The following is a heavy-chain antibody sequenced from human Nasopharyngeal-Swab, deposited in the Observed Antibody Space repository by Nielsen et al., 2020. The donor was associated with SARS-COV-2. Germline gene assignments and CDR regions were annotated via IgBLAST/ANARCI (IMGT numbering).Heavy chain of an antibody. CDR2: INPSGGSI. J-gene: IGHJ4*02. Sequence: ASALVSCNASAYSFSSYYMLWLRQAPGQGLEWMGIINPSGGSISYAQKFQGRVTMTRDTSTSTAYMELSSLRSEDKAGYYCARDRDSSGWFDYWGQGTLVTVSS. CDR3: ARDRDSSGWFDY. CDR1: AYSFSSYY. V-gene: IGHV1-46*01. D-gene: IGHD6-19*01.